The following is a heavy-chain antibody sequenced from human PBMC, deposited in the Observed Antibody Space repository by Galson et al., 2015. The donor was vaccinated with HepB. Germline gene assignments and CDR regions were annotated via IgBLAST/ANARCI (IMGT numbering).Heavy chain of an antibody. V-gene: IGHV1-8*01. CDR2: MNPNSGNT. Sequence: SVKVSCKASGYTFTSYVINWVRQATGQGLEWMGWMNPNSGNTGYAQKFQGRVTMTRNTSISTAYMELSSLRSEDTAVYYCARGVLLWFGESDYYYYYGMDVWGQGTTVTVSS. CDR1: GYTFTSYV. J-gene: IGHJ6*02. D-gene: IGHD3-10*01. CDR3: ARGVLLWFGESDYYYYYGMDV.